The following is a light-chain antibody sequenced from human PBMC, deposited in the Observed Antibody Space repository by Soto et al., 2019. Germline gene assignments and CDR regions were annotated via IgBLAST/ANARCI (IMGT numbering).Light chain of an antibody. CDR1: SSDVGGYNY. Sequence: QSALTQPRSVSGAPGQSVTISCTGTSSDVGGYNYVSWYQQHPGKAPKLMIYDVSKRPSGVPDRFSCSKSGNTASLTISGLQAEDAADYYCCSDAGLYTYVFGTGTKLTVL. J-gene: IGLJ1*01. CDR2: DVS. CDR3: CSDAGLYTYV. V-gene: IGLV2-11*01.